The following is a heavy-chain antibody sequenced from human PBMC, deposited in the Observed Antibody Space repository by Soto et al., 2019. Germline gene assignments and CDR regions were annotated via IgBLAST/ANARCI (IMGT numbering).Heavy chain of an antibody. Sequence: ASVKVSCKASGYTFTSYAMHWVRQAPGQRLEWMGWINAGNGNTKYSQKFQGRVTITRDTSASTAYMELSSLRSEDTAVYYCARNIVGANYYHGMDVWGQGTTATVSS. V-gene: IGHV1-3*01. CDR1: GYTFTSYA. D-gene: IGHD1-26*01. CDR2: INAGNGNT. CDR3: ARNIVGANYYHGMDV. J-gene: IGHJ6*02.